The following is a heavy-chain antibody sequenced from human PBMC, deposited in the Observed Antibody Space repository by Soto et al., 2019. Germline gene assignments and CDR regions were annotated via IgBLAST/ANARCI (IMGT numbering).Heavy chain of an antibody. CDR1: GFTFSRYG. D-gene: IGHD2-21*02. CDR3: ARGTLRGDYGADY. J-gene: IGHJ4*02. CDR2: IWYDGSNK. V-gene: IGHV3-33*01. Sequence: QVQLVESGGGVVQPGRSLRLSCAASGFTFSRYGMQWVRQAPGKGLEWVAVIWYDGSNKYYADSVKGRFTISRDNSKNTLCLQMNSLGVEDTAVDYCARGTLRGDYGADYWGQGTLVTVSS.